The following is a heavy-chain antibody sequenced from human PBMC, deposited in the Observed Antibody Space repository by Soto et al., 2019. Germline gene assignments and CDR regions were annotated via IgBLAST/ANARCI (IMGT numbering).Heavy chain of an antibody. V-gene: IGHV1-69*12. J-gene: IGHJ5*02. CDR3: ARAGCSGGSCYMVGNNWFDP. D-gene: IGHD2-15*01. CDR1: GGTFSSYA. Sequence: QVQLVQSGAEVKKPGSSVKVSCKASGGTFSSYAISWVRQAPGQGLEWMGGIIPIFGTANYAQKFQGRVTITADESTSTAYMEVSSLRSEDTAVYYCARAGCSGGSCYMVGNNWFDPWGQGTLVTVSS. CDR2: IIPIFGTA.